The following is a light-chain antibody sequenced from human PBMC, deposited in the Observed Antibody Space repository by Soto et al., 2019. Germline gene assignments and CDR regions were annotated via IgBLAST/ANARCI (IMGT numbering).Light chain of an antibody. CDR1: SSDIGTYNY. CDR2: EVN. CDR3: SSLTNINTQV. J-gene: IGLJ1*01. V-gene: IGLV2-14*03. Sequence: QSALTQPASVSGSPGQSITISCTGTSSDIGTYNYVSWYQQHPGNVPKLIIYEVNNRPTGVSYRFSGSKSANTASLTISGLRAEDEADYYCSSLTNINTQVLGPGTSSPS.